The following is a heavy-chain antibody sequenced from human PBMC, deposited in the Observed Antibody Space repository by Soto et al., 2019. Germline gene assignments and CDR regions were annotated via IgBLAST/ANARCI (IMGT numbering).Heavy chain of an antibody. D-gene: IGHD3-10*01. CDR1: GGSISSGGYY. CDR2: IYYSGST. CDR3: ARDRYGSGSLENYYYHYGMDV. J-gene: IGHJ6*02. Sequence: SETLSLTCTVSGGSISSGGYYWSWIRQHPGKGLEWIGYIYYSGSTYYNPSLKSRVTISVDTSKNQFSLKLSSVTAADTAVYYCARDRYGSGSLENYYYHYGMDVWGQGTTVTVSS. V-gene: IGHV4-31*03.